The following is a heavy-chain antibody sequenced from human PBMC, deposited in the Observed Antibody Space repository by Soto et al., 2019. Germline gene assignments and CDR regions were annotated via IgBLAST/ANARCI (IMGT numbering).Heavy chain of an antibody. CDR2: INPNSGGT. V-gene: IGHV1-2*04. D-gene: IGHD3-22*01. Sequence: ASVKVSCKASGYTFTGYYMHWVRQAPGQGLEWMGWINPNSGGTNYAQKFQGWVTMARDTSISTAYMELSRLRSDDTAVYYCARIDDSSGYYDYWGQGTLVTVSS. CDR1: GYTFTGYY. J-gene: IGHJ4*02. CDR3: ARIDDSSGYYDY.